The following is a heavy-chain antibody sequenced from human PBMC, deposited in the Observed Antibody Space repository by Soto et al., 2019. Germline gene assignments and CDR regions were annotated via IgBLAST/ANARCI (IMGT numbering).Heavy chain of an antibody. D-gene: IGHD3-3*01. CDR3: ARGGNVLRFLEWLLGDAFDI. CDR1: GYTFTSYG. J-gene: IGHJ3*02. Sequence: QVQLVQSGAEVKKPGASVKVSCKASGYTFTSYGISWVRQAPGQGLEWMGWISAYNGNTNYAQKLQARVTMTTDTSTSTAYMELRSLRSDDTAVYYCARGGNVLRFLEWLLGDAFDIWGQGTMVTVSS. CDR2: ISAYNGNT. V-gene: IGHV1-18*01.